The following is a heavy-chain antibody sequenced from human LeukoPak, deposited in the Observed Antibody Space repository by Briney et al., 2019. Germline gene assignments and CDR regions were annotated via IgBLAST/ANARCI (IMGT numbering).Heavy chain of an antibody. V-gene: IGHV3-48*02. CDR1: GFTFSNAW. CDR2: ISSSSSTI. D-gene: IGHD1-26*01. Sequence: GGSLRLSCATSGFTFSNAWMNWVRQAPGKGLEWVSYISSSSSTIYYADSVKGRFTISRDNAKNSLYLQMNSLRDEDTAVYYCARGSSPTYDAFDIWGQGTMVTVSS. CDR3: ARGSSPTYDAFDI. J-gene: IGHJ3*02.